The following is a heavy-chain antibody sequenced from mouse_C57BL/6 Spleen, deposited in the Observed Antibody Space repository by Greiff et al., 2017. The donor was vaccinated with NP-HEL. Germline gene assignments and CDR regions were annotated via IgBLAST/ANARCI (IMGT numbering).Heavy chain of an antibody. CDR3: ARGEDYYGFDY. J-gene: IGHJ2*01. D-gene: IGHD1-1*01. Sequence: EVKLMESGPGLVKPSQSLSLTCSVTGYSITSGYYWNWIRQFPGNKLEWMGYISYDGSNNYNPSLKNRISITRDTSKNQFFLKLNSVTTEDTATYYCARGEDYYGFDYWGQGTTLTVSS. CDR2: ISYDGSN. V-gene: IGHV3-6*01. CDR1: GYSITSGYY.